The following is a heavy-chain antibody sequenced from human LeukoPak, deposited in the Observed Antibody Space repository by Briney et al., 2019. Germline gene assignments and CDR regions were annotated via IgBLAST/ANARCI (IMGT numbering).Heavy chain of an antibody. CDR2: IIPIFGTA. D-gene: IGHD2-15*01. CDR3: ARSPSGAVTYPHFDY. Sequence: ASVKVSCKASGGTFSSYAISWVRQAPGQGLEWMGGIIPIFGTANYAQKFQGRVTITADESTSTAYMELSSLRSEDTAVYYCARSPSGAVTYPHFDYWGQGTLVTVSS. CDR1: GGTFSSYA. V-gene: IGHV1-69*13. J-gene: IGHJ4*02.